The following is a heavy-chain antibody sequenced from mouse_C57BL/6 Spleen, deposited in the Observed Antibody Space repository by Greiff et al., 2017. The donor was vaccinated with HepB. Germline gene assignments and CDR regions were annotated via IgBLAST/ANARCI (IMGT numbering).Heavy chain of an antibody. Sequence: VQLQQSGPELVKPGASVKISCKASGYTFTDYYMNWVKQSHGKSLEWIGDINPNNGGTSYNQKFKGKATLTVDKSSSTAYMELRSLTSEDSAVYYCARREAYCWYFDVWGTGTTVTVSS. V-gene: IGHV1-26*01. D-gene: IGHD6-5*01. J-gene: IGHJ1*03. CDR1: GYTFTDYY. CDR3: ARREAYCWYFDV. CDR2: INPNNGGT.